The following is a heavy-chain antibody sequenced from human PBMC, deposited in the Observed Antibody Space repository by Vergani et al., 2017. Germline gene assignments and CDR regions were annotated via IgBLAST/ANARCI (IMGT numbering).Heavy chain of an antibody. CDR3: ARIRFSGIVGADFDC. J-gene: IGHJ4*02. CDR2: IIPILGIA. CDR1: GGTFSSYT. V-gene: IGHV1-69*02. D-gene: IGHD1-26*01. Sequence: QVQLVQSGAEVKKPGSSVKVSCKASGGTFSSYTISWVRQAPGQGLEWLGRIIPILGIANYAQKFQGRVTVTADKSTSTAYMELSSLRSEDTAVYYCARIRFSGIVGADFDCWGQGALVTVSS.